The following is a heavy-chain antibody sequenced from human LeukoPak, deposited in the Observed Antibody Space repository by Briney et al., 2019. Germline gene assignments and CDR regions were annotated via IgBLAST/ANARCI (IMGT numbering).Heavy chain of an antibody. CDR3: ARTKLYCGGDCAFDY. CDR1: GYTFTSYG. Sequence: GASVKVSCKASGYTFTSYGISWVRQAPGQGLEWMGRISAYNGNTNYAQKLQGRVTMTTDTSTSTAYMELRSLRSEDTAVYYCARTKLYCGGDCAFDYWGQGTLVTVSS. CDR2: ISAYNGNT. V-gene: IGHV1-18*01. D-gene: IGHD2-21*02. J-gene: IGHJ4*02.